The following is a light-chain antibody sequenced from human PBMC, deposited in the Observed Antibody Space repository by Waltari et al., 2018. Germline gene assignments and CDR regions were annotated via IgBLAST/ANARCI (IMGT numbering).Light chain of an antibody. Sequence: QPALTQPASVSGFPGQSITIPCSGTSSDIGGYNYVSWYQQYPGKAPKLMIYDVNKRPSGVSSRFSGSKSGNTASLTISGLQTEDEAIYYCSSYTSSRTPVIGGGTKVTVL. CDR3: SSYTSSRTPV. J-gene: IGLJ2*01. CDR2: DVN. CDR1: SSDIGGYNY. V-gene: IGLV2-14*03.